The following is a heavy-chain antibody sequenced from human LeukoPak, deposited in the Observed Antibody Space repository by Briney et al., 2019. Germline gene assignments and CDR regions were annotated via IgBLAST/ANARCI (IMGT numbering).Heavy chain of an antibody. CDR1: GGTFGSYA. D-gene: IGHD6-13*01. V-gene: IGHV1-69*06. CDR2: IIPIFGTA. CDR3: ARRSGTGISNYYYYGMDV. Sequence: GASVKVSCKASGGTFGSYAISWVRQAPGQGLEWMGGIIPIFGTANYAQKFQGRVTITADKSTSTAYMELSSLRSEDTAVYYCARRSGTGISNYYYYGMDVWGKGTTVTVSS. J-gene: IGHJ6*04.